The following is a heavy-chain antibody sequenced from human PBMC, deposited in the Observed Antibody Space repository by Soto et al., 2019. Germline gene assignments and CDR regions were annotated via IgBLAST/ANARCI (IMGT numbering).Heavy chain of an antibody. CDR2: VYPGDSDT. D-gene: IGHD2-21*01. CDR3: ARLAAYCGGDCYYGMDV. J-gene: IGHJ6*02. V-gene: IGHV5-51*01. CDR1: GYSFTTYW. Sequence: LGESLKISCKGSGYSFTTYWIGWVRQMPGEGLEWMGIVYPGDSDTRYSPSFQGQVTISADKSISTAYLQWSSLKASDTAMYYCARLAAYCGGDCYYGMDVCGQGTTVTVSS.